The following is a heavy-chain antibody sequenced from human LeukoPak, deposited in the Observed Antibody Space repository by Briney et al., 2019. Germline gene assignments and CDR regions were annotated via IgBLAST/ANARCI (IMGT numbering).Heavy chain of an antibody. D-gene: IGHD3-10*01. CDR1: GFGVSNNY. CDR2: LYTGGET. CDR3: ARDLESAGELLYYFDC. V-gene: IGHV3-53*01. J-gene: IGHJ4*02. Sequence: GGSLRLSCAASGFGVSNNYMIWVRQAPGKGLEWVSLLYTGGETNYADSVKGRFTISRDNSKNTVSLQMNSLRAEDTAVYYCARDLESAGELLYYFDCWGQGTLVTVSS.